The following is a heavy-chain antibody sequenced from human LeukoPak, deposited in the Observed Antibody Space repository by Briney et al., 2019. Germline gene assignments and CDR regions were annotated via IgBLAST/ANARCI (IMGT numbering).Heavy chain of an antibody. CDR1: GGSISSGGYY. V-gene: IGHV4-31*03. CDR2: IYYSGST. CDR3: AREGLDTAFDY. Sequence: PQTLSLTCTVSGGSISSGGYYWSWIRQHPGKGLEWIGYIYYSGSTYYNPSLKSRVTISVDTSKNQFSLKLSSVTAADTAVYYCAREGLDTAFDYWGQGTLVTVSS. D-gene: IGHD5-18*01. J-gene: IGHJ4*02.